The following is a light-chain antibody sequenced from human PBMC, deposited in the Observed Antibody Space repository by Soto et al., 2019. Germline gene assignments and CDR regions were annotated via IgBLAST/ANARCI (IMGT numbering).Light chain of an antibody. J-gene: IGKJ4*01. CDR1: QNIESF. CDR2: DAS. V-gene: IGKV3-11*01. CDR3: QQRINWPPT. Sequence: EIVLAQSPATLSLSPGERATLSCRASQNIESFLAWYQQKPGQAPRLLIYDASKRATGIPASFSGSGSGTDLTLTISRLEPEDFAVYYCQQRINWPPTFGGGTKVEIK.